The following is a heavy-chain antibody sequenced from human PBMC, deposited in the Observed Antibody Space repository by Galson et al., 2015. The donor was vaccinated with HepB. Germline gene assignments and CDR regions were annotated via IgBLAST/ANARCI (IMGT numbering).Heavy chain of an antibody. V-gene: IGHV3-49*03. CDR1: GFTFGGYA. CDR2: IRSKAYGGTT. D-gene: IGHD3-3*01. CDR3: TRGGDYDFWSGYIDY. Sequence: SLRLSCAASGFTFGGYAMSWFRQAPGKGLEWVGFIRSKAYGGTTEYAASVKGRFTISRDDSKSIAYLQMNSLKTEDTAVYYCTRGGDYDFWSGYIDYWGQGTLVTVSS. J-gene: IGHJ4*02.